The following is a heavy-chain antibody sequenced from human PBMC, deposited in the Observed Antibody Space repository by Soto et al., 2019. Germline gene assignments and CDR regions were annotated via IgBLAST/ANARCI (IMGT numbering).Heavy chain of an antibody. CDR3: VKEIAAAQ. J-gene: IGHJ4*02. V-gene: IGHV3-7*01. CDR1: GFTFSNYW. CDR2: INKDGSQT. D-gene: IGHD6-25*01. Sequence: EVQLVESGGALVQPGGSLRLTCATSGFTFSNYWMTWVRQAPGKGLEWVANINKDGSQTSFVDSVKGRFTIFRDNAKSSLYLQMKRLRGEDTAKYYCVKEIAAAQWGQGTLVTVSS.